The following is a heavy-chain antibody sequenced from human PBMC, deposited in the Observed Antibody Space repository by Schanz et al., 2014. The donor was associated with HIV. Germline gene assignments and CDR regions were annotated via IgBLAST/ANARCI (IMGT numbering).Heavy chain of an antibody. CDR2: ISFDGTHK. V-gene: IGHV3-30*03. D-gene: IGHD3-10*01. CDR1: GITFSGFPFSNYG. Sequence: QVQLVESGGGVVQPGGSLRLSCAVSGITFSGFPFSNYGMHWVRPTPGKGLEWVAAISFDGTHKYSADCVKGRFTISRDNSKNTLYLQMNSLRAEDTAVYYCARSVGVRDEDGMDVWGQGTTVTVSS. CDR3: ARSVGVRDEDGMDV. J-gene: IGHJ6*02.